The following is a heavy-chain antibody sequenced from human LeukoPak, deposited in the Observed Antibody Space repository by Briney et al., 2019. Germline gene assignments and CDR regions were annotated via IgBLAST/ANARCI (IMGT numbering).Heavy chain of an antibody. CDR2: IIPIFGTA. CDR3: ARGRPYYDILTGYKAAYYYGMDV. CDR1: GYTFTSYD. Sequence: SVKVSCKASGYTFTSYDISWVRQAPGQGLEWMGGIIPIFGTANYAQKFQGRVTITADESTSTAYMELSSLRSEDTAVYYCARGRPYYDILTGYKAAYYYGMDVWGQGTTVTVSS. J-gene: IGHJ6*02. V-gene: IGHV1-69*13. D-gene: IGHD3-9*01.